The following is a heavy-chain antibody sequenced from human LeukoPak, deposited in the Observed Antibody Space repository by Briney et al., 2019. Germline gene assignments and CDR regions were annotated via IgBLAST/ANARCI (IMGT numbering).Heavy chain of an antibody. CDR1: RFTFSSYG. D-gene: IGHD5-12*01. Sequence: GSLRLSCAASRFTFSSYGMHWVRQAPGKGLEWVAFIRYDGSNEYYADSMKGRFTISRDNSKNTLYLQMNSLRAEDTAMYYCARESGYAVGDYWGQGTLVTVSS. J-gene: IGHJ4*02. V-gene: IGHV3-30*02. CDR2: IRYDGSNE. CDR3: ARESGYAVGDY.